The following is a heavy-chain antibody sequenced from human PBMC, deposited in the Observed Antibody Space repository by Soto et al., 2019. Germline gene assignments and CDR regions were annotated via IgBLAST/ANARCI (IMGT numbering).Heavy chain of an antibody. Sequence: DVQLLESGGGLVQWGGSLRLSCVTSGFTFSTYGMTWVRQAPGKGLEWVSYGGSGGSRYYAESVKGRFTISRDNSKNTLSLEMNSLRAEDTGTYYCVKFRGRAYPYYYMDVWGKGTTVTVSS. CDR1: GFTFSTYG. J-gene: IGHJ6*03. CDR3: VKFRGRAYPYYYMDV. V-gene: IGHV3-23*01. CDR2: YGGSGGSR. D-gene: IGHD3-10*01.